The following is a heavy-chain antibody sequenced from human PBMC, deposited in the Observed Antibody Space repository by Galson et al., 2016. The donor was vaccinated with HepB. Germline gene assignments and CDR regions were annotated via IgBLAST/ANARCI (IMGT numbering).Heavy chain of an antibody. CDR1: GFNFSNFG. CDR2: ISRSSLYI. CDR3: ARRQGGGSDHGFDGMDV. D-gene: IGHD1-26*01. Sequence: SLRLSCAASGFNFSNFGLNWIRQAPGKGLEWVASISRSSLYIYYAGSLKGRFTISRDNAKNSLYLQMNSLRDDATAVYFCARRQGGGSDHGFDGMDVWGQGTTVAVSS. V-gene: IGHV3-21*01. J-gene: IGHJ6*02.